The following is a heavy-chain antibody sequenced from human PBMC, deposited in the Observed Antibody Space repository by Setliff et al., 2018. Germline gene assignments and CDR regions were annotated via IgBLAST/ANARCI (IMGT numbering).Heavy chain of an antibody. CDR3: ARLGGSSGSGGFYYYYYYMDV. D-gene: IGHD3-22*01. Sequence: GESLKISCKGSGYSFTSYWIGWVRPMPGKGLGWMGIIYPGDSDTRYSPSFQGQVTISADKSISTAYLQWSSLKASDTAMYYCARLGGSSGSGGFYYYYYYMDVWGKGTTVTVSS. J-gene: IGHJ6*03. CDR1: GYSFTSYW. V-gene: IGHV5-51*01. CDR2: IYPGDSDT.